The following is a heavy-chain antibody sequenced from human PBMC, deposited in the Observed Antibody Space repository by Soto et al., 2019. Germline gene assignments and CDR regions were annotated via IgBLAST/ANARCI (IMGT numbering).Heavy chain of an antibody. D-gene: IGHD6-19*01. CDR3: ANRLIAVAGTYYYYGMDV. Sequence: SVKVSCKASGGTFSSYAISWVRQAPGQGLEWMGGIIPIFGTANYAQKFQGRVTITADESTSTAYMELSSLRSEDTAVYYCANRLIAVAGTYYYYGMDVWGQGPRSPSP. CDR2: IIPIFGTA. J-gene: IGHJ6*02. CDR1: GGTFSSYA. V-gene: IGHV1-69*13.